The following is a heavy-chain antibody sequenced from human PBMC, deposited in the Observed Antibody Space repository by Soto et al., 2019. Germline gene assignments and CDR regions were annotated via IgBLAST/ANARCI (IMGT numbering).Heavy chain of an antibody. Sequence: QMQLVQSGPEVKKPGTSVKVSCKASGFTFTSSAVQWVRQARGQRLEWIGWIVVGSGNTNYAQKFQERVTITRDMSTSTAYMELSSLRSEDTAVYYCAADLLPIDYGDYVGYYYGMDVWGQGTTVTVSS. V-gene: IGHV1-58*01. D-gene: IGHD4-17*01. CDR1: GFTFTSSA. J-gene: IGHJ6*02. CDR2: IVVGSGNT. CDR3: AADLLPIDYGDYVGYYYGMDV.